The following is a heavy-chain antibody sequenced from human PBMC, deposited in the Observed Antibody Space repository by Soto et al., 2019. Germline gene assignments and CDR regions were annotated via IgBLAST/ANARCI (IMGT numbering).Heavy chain of an antibody. CDR1: GGTFSSYA. Sequence: ASVKVSCKASGGTFSSYAISWVRQAPGQGLEWMGGIIPIFGTANYAQKFQGRVTITADESTSTAYMELSSLRSEDTAVYYCARASGNSYGYDYYYGMDVWGQGTTVTVSS. J-gene: IGHJ6*02. D-gene: IGHD5-18*01. CDR3: ARASGNSYGYDYYYGMDV. CDR2: IIPIFGTA. V-gene: IGHV1-69*13.